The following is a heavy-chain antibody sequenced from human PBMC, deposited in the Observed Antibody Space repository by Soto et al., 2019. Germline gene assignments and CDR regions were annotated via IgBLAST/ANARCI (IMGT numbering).Heavy chain of an antibody. J-gene: IGHJ6*02. CDR2: LVVGTGNT. D-gene: IGHD2-15*01. CDR1: GFTFRSSA. Sequence: SVKVSCKTSGFTFRSSAVQGVRQSLLQRLEWIGWLVVGTGNTNYAQKFQQRVTISSDRSTNTVSMELSSLTSEDTAVYYCATGAYCSGGSCSDYYYYYYGMDLWGQGTTVTVSS. V-gene: IGHV1-58*01. CDR3: ATGAYCSGGSCSDYYYYYYGMDL.